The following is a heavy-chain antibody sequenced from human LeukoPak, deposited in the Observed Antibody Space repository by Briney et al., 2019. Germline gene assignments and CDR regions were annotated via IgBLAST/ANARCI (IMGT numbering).Heavy chain of an antibody. CDR1: GYTFSSYG. CDR2: ISAYNRNT. V-gene: IGHV1-18*01. CDR3: ARDPYYDFWSGYYTTWFDP. J-gene: IGHJ5*02. Sequence: ASVKVSCKASGYTFSSYGISWVRQAPGQGLEWMGWISAYNRNTHYAQNLQGRVIMTTDTSTSTAYMELSSLRSEDTAVYYCARDPYYDFWSGYYTTWFDPWGQGTLVTVSS. D-gene: IGHD3-3*01.